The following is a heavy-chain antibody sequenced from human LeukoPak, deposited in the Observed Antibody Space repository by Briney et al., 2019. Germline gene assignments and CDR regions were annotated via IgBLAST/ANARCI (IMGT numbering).Heavy chain of an antibody. Sequence: SETLSLTCTVSGGSISTYFWSWIRQPPGKGLEWIGHIYYSGTAIYNPSLMGRVIMSVDTSKNQFSLRLSSVSAADTALYYCARHREPSGSYSAFDYWGQGALVTVSS. CDR2: IYYSGTA. V-gene: IGHV4-59*08. CDR1: GGSISTYF. CDR3: ARHREPSGSYSAFDY. J-gene: IGHJ4*02. D-gene: IGHD3-10*01.